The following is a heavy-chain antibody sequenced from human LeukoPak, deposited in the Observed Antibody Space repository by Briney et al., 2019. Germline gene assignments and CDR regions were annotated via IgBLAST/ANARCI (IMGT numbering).Heavy chain of an antibody. J-gene: IGHJ4*02. V-gene: IGHV4-59*01. CDR2: IYYSGST. Sequence: SETLSLTCTVSGGSISSYYWSWIRQPPGRGLEWIGYIYYSGSTNYNPSLKSRVTISVGTSRNQFSLKLSSVTAADTAVYYCARRVYSTSWSYYFDYWGQGTLVTVSS. CDR3: ARRVYSTSWSYYFDY. D-gene: IGHD6-13*01. CDR1: GGSISSYY.